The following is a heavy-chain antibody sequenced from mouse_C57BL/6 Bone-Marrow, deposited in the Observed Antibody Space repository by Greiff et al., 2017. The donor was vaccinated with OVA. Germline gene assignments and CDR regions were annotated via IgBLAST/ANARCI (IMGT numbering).Heavy chain of an antibody. CDR1: GYSFTSYY. Sequence: QVQLQQSGPELVKPGASVKISCKASGYSFTSYYIHWVKQRPGQGLEWIGWIYPGSGNTKYNEKFKGKATLTADTSSSTAYMQLSSLTSEDSAVYYCARWNYDYDVWYFDVWGTGTTVTVSS. D-gene: IGHD2-4*01. CDR2: IYPGSGNT. V-gene: IGHV1-66*01. CDR3: ARWNYDYDVWYFDV. J-gene: IGHJ1*03.